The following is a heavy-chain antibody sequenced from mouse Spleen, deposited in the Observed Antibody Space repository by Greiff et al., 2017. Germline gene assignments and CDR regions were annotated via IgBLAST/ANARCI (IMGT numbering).Heavy chain of an antibody. Sequence: EVKLVESGGGLVKPGGSLKLSCAASGFTFSDYGMHWVRQAPEKGLEWVAYISSGSSTIYYADTVKGRFTISRDNAKNTLFLQMTSLRSEDTAMYYCARRYYGNLNWYFDVWGAGTTVTVSS. CDR1: GFTFSDYG. CDR2: ISSGSSTI. D-gene: IGHD2-1*01. CDR3: ARRYYGNLNWYFDV. J-gene: IGHJ1*01. V-gene: IGHV5-17*01.